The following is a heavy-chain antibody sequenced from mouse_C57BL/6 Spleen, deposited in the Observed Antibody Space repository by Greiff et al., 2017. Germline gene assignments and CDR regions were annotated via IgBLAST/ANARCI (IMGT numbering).Heavy chain of an antibody. D-gene: IGHD2-13*01. J-gene: IGHJ4*01. Sequence: VQLQQSGAELVKPGASVKMSCKASGYTFTSYWITWVKQRPGQGLEWFGDIYPGSGSTNYNEKFKSKATLTVDTSSSTAYMQLSSLTSEDSAVYYLARDYSPYAMDYWGQGTSVTVSS. CDR3: ARDYSPYAMDY. V-gene: IGHV1-55*01. CDR1: GYTFTSYW. CDR2: IYPGSGST.